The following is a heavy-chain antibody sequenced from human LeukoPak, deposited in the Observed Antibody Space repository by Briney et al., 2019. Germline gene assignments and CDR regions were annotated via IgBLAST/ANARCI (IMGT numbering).Heavy chain of an antibody. CDR3: ATSYSSSWPEIDY. Sequence: PSGTLSLTCAVSGGSISSSSYYWGWIRQPPGKGLEWIGTISYSGSTYYNPSLKSRVTISVDTPKNQFSLKVRSVTAADTAVYYCATSYSSSWPEIDYWGQGILVTVSS. D-gene: IGHD6-13*01. V-gene: IGHV4-39*01. J-gene: IGHJ4*02. CDR1: GGSISSSSYY. CDR2: ISYSGST.